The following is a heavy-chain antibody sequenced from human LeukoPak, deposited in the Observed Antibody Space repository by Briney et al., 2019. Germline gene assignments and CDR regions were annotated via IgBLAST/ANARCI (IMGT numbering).Heavy chain of an antibody. J-gene: IGHJ3*02. V-gene: IGHV3-7*05. D-gene: IGHD6-13*01. Sequence: GGSLRLSCAASGFTFSNYWMSWVRQAPGKGLEWVANIKQDGSEKYYVDSVKGRFITSRDNARNSLHLQMNSLRAEDTAVYYCSRWGTYSSSWLGAFDIWGQGTMVTVSS. CDR3: SRWGTYSSSWLGAFDI. CDR1: GFTFSNYW. CDR2: IKQDGSEK.